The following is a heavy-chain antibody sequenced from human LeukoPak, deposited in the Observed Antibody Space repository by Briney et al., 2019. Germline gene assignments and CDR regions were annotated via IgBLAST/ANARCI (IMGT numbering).Heavy chain of an antibody. Sequence: PGGSLRLSCAASGFTFSSYAMHWVRQAPGKGLEWVAVISYDGSNKYYADSEKGRFTISRDNSKNTLYLQMNSLRAEDTAVYYCARDFGPYYYDSSGFLPGYWGQGTLVTVSS. CDR3: ARDFGPYYYDSSGFLPGY. CDR2: ISYDGSNK. D-gene: IGHD3-22*01. V-gene: IGHV3-30-3*01. CDR1: GFTFSSYA. J-gene: IGHJ4*02.